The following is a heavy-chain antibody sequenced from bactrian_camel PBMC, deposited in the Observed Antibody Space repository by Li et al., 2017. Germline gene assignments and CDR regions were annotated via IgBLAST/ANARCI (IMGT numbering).Heavy chain of an antibody. J-gene: IGHJ6*01. CDR3: ATDSGSEGWGDLALPALSRGEFGF. Sequence: HVQLVESGGGSVQAGGSLRLSCAASGNTGDATCMGWFRQVPGKEREGIAAMPTSGEDRYLADSVKGRFTISLDKPNNTLILQMNSLQPEDTAMYYCATDSGSEGWGDLALPALSRGEFGFWGRGTQVTVS. D-gene: IGHD5*01. CDR2: MPTSGEDR. V-gene: IGHV3S1*01. CDR1: GNTGDATC.